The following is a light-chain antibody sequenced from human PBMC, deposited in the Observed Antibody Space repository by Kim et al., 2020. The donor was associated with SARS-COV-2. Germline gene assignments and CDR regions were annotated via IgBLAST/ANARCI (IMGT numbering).Light chain of an antibody. CDR1: SSDVGGYNY. Sequence: QSALTQPASVSGSPGQSITFSCTGTSSDVGGYNYVSWYQQHPGKAPKLMIYDVSNRPSGVSNRFSGSKSGNTASLTISGLQAEDEADYYCSSYTSTSTLVFGGGTPLTVL. CDR3: SSYTSTSTLV. CDR2: DVS. J-gene: IGLJ2*01. V-gene: IGLV2-14*03.